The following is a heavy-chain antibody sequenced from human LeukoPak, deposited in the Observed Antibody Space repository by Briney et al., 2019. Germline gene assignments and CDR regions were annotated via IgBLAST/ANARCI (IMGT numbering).Heavy chain of an antibody. CDR3: ARSKPYDFWSGYYPTLYGMDV. V-gene: IGHV4-34*01. Sequence: GSLRLSCAASGFTFSSYWMSWIRQPPGKGLEWIGEINHSGSTNYNPSLKSRVTISVDTSKNQFSLKLSSVTAADTAVYYCARSKPYDFWSGYYPTLYGMDVWGQGTTVTVSS. CDR1: GFTFSSYW. D-gene: IGHD3-3*01. J-gene: IGHJ6*02. CDR2: INHSGST.